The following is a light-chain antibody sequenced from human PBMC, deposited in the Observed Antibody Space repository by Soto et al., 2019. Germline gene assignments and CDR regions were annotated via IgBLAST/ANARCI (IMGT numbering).Light chain of an antibody. CDR1: QSVLYSSNNKNY. V-gene: IGKV4-1*01. CDR3: QQYYSTPPT. J-gene: IGKJ2*01. Sequence: VMTQSPDSLAVSLGERATINCKSSQSVLYSSNNKNYLAWYQQKPGQPPKLLIYWASTRESGVPDRFSGSGSGTDFTLTISSLQAEDVAVYYCQQYYSTPPTFGQGTKLEIK. CDR2: WAS.